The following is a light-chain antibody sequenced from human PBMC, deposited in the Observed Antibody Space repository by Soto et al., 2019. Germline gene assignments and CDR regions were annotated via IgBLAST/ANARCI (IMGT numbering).Light chain of an antibody. CDR3: SSYAGSNNWV. J-gene: IGLJ3*02. CDR2: EVS. Sequence: QSALTQPPSASGSPGQSVTISCTGTSSDVGGYNYVSWYQQHTGKAPKLMIYEVSKRPSGVPDRFSGSKSGNTASLTVSGLQAVEEADYYCSSYAGSNNWVFGGGTKLTVL. V-gene: IGLV2-8*01. CDR1: SSDVGGYNY.